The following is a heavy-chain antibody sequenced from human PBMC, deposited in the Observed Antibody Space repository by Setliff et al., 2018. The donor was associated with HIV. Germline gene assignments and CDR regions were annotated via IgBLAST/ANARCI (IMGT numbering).Heavy chain of an antibody. CDR1: SGSMTGHY. CDR2: LHSLGSSRVSDTP. J-gene: IGHJ4*01. V-gene: IGHV4-4*08. D-gene: IGHD2-2*01. Sequence: SETLSLTCSVSSGSMTGHYWTWVRQPPGKGLEWIGYLHSLGSSRVSDTPNYSPSLKSRITISLDTSKRQFALTMMSVTAADTAVYYCARGLSSQTYWGTRPLGLDYWGQGSLVTVSS. CDR3: ARGLSSQTYWGTRPLGLDY.